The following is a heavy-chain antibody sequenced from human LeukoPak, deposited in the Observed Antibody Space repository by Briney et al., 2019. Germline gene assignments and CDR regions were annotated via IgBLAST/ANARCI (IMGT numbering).Heavy chain of an antibody. Sequence: GGSLRLSCAASGFTFSSYTMSWVRQAPGKGLEWVSTITTSDGNTYCADSVKGRFTISRDNSKNTLYLQMNSLRAEDTAVYYCGLESGHEKIDYWGQGTLVTVSS. CDR3: GLESGHEKIDY. V-gene: IGHV3-23*01. D-gene: IGHD5-12*01. CDR2: ITTSDGNT. J-gene: IGHJ4*02. CDR1: GFTFSSYT.